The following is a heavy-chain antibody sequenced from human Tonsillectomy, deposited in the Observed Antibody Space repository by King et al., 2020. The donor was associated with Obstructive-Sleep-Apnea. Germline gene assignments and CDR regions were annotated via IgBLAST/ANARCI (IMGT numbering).Heavy chain of an antibody. D-gene: IGHD2-15*01. Sequence: DVQLVESGGGLVQPGGSLRLSCAASGFTFSSYAMSWVHQTPGKGLEWVSSLSGSGSTTDYADSVKGRFTISRDNSKNTLYMEMNRLRAEDTAVYYCATQGLLVGRFYLDSWAREPWSPSPQ. J-gene: IGHJ4*02. CDR2: LSGSGSTT. V-gene: IGHV3-23*04. CDR1: GFTFSSYA. CDR3: ATQGLLVGRFYLDS.